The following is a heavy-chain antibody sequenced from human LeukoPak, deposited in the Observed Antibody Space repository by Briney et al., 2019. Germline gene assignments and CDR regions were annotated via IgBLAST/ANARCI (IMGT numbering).Heavy chain of an antibody. CDR1: GYSFTSYW. CDR2: IDPSDSYT. CDR3: ARHPPAWYFDL. V-gene: IGHV5-10-1*01. Sequence: GESLKISCKGSGYSFTSYWISWVRQMPGKGLEWMGRIDPSDSYTNYSPSFQGHVTISADKSTCTAYLQWSSLKASDTAMYYCARHPPAWYFDLWGRGTLVTVSS. J-gene: IGHJ2*01.